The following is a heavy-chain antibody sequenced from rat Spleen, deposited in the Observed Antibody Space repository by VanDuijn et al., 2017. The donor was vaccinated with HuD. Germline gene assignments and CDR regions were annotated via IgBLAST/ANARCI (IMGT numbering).Heavy chain of an antibody. Sequence: EVQLVESDGGLVQPGRSLKLSCAASGFTFSDYNMAWVRQAPKKGLEWVATISPSGVTYYRDSVKGRFTVSRENAKSTLYLQMDSLRSEDTATYYCARQGGYNSYFDYWGQGVMVTVSS. D-gene: IGHD1-4*01. CDR3: ARQGGYNSYFDY. CDR2: ISPSGVT. J-gene: IGHJ2*01. V-gene: IGHV5-7*01. CDR1: GFTFSDYN.